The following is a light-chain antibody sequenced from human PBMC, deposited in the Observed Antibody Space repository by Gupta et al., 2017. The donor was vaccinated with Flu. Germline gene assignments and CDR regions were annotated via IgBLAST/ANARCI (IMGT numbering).Light chain of an antibody. CDR1: SSDVGGYNS. CDR3: SSFTSSITYV. V-gene: IGLV2-14*01. CDR2: EVS. J-gene: IGLJ1*01. Sequence: QSALTQPASVSGSPGQSITISCTGTSSDVGGYNSVSWYQQHPGKAPQLIIYEVSNRPSGVSDRFSGSKSGNTASLTISGLQTEDEADYYCSSFTSSITYVFGSGTKVTVL.